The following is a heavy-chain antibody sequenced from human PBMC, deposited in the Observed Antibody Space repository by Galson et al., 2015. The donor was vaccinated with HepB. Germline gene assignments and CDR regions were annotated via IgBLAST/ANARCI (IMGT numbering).Heavy chain of an antibody. D-gene: IGHD3-3*01. V-gene: IGHV3-23*01. J-gene: IGHJ4*02. Sequence: SLRLSCAASGFTFSNYAMSWVRQAPGKGLEWVSTITGSFGRTYYADSVKGRFTISRDNSKNTLYLQMNSLRAEDTAVYYCAKLTIYGFLSGSGYFDYWGQGTLVTVSS. CDR3: AKLTIYGFLSGSGYFDY. CDR1: GFTFSNYA. CDR2: ITGSFGRT.